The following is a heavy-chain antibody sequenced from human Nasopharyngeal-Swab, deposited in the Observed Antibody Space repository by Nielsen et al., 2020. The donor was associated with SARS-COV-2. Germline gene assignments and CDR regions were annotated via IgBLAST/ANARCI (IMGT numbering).Heavy chain of an antibody. D-gene: IGHD6-13*01. CDR2: IDPSDSYT. J-gene: IGHJ4*02. CDR1: GYSFTSYW. Sequence: KVSCKGSGYSFTSYWISWVRQMPGKGLEWMGRIDPSDSYTNYSPSFQGHVTISADKSISTAYLQWSSLKASDTAMYYCARQNPSSSWPVDYWGQGTLVTVSS. CDR3: ARQNPSSSWPVDY. V-gene: IGHV5-10-1*01.